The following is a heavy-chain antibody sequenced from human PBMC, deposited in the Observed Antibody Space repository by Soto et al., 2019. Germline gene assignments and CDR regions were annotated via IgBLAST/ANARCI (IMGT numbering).Heavy chain of an antibody. D-gene: IGHD6-19*01. J-gene: IGHJ4*02. CDR2: INPSGGST. CDR3: ARDLLSRSGWRPYFDY. V-gene: IGHV1-46*01. Sequence: ASVKVSCKASGYTFTSYYMHWVRQAPGQGLEWMGIINPSGGSTSYAQKFQGRVTMTRDTSTSTVYMELSSLRSEDTAMYYCARDLLSRSGWRPYFDYWGQGTLVTVSS. CDR1: GYTFTSYY.